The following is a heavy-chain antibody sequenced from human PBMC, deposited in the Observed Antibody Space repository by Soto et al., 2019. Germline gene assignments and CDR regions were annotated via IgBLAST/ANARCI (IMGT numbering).Heavy chain of an antibody. V-gene: IGHV3-23*01. D-gene: IGHD6-19*01. CDR3: AKDSSGWYQYLDY. J-gene: IGHJ4*02. CDR2: ISGSGGST. CDR1: GFTFSSYA. Sequence: GGSLRLSCAASGFTFSSYAMSWARQAPGKGLEWVSAISGSGGSTYYADSVKGRFTISRDNSKNTLYLQMNSLRAEDTAVYYCAKDSSGWYQYLDYWGQGTLVTVSS.